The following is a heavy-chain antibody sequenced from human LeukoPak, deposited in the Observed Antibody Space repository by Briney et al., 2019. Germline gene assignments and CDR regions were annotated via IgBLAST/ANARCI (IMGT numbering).Heavy chain of an antibody. Sequence: PGGSLRLSCAASGFTFSTSWMHWVRQAPGKGLEWVSRINSDGSSANYEDSVKGRFTISRDNDKHTLYLQMNSLRDGDTALYYCTRALPDTSSWYNDYWGQGTLLTVCS. CDR3: TRALPDTSSWYNDY. J-gene: IGHJ4*02. CDR2: INSDGSSA. V-gene: IGHV3-74*01. CDR1: GFTFSTSW. D-gene: IGHD6-13*01.